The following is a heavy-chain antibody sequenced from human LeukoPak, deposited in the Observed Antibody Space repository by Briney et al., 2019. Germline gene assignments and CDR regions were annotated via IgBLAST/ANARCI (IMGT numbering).Heavy chain of an antibody. CDR2: INPNSGGT. CDR3: ARNTVTTTSGYSYSRGYYGMDV. V-gene: IGHV1-2*02. D-gene: IGHD5-18*01. Sequence: ASVKVSCKASGYTFTGYYMRWVRQAPGQGLEWMGWINPNSGGTNYAQKFQGRVTMTRDTSISTAYMELSRLRSEDTAVYYCARNTVTTTSGYSYSRGYYGMDVWGQGTTVTVSS. J-gene: IGHJ6*02. CDR1: GYTFTGYY.